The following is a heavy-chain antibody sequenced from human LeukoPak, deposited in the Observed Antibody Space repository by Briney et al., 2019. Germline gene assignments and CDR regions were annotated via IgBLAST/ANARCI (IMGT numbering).Heavy chain of an antibody. D-gene: IGHD1-26*01. CDR1: GGTFSSYA. CDR3: ARARWDRSRYFDY. CDR2: IIPIFGTA. J-gene: IGHJ4*02. Sequence: GASVKVSCKASGGTFSSYAISWVRQAPGQGLEWMGGIIPIFGTANYAQKFQGRVTITADESTSTAYMELSRLRSDDTAVYYCARARWDRSRYFDYWGQGTLVTVSS. V-gene: IGHV1-69*13.